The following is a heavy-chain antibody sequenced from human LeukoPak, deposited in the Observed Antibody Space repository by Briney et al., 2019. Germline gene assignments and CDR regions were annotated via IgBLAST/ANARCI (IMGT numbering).Heavy chain of an antibody. CDR3: ARDLERITMVRGVGDY. J-gene: IGHJ4*02. Sequence: APVKASCKASGYTFTSYGISWVRPAPGQGREWMGWINAYNGNTNYAQKLQGRVTMTTDTSTSTAYMELRSLRSDDTAVYYCARDLERITMVRGVGDYWGQGTLVTVSS. D-gene: IGHD3-10*01. CDR2: INAYNGNT. CDR1: GYTFTSYG. V-gene: IGHV1-18*01.